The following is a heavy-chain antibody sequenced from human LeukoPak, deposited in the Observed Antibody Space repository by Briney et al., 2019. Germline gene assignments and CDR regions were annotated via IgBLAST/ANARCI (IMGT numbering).Heavy chain of an antibody. CDR3: ARGRLTRPTYYSCMDV. CDR1: GYSFTDYY. J-gene: IGHJ6*03. Sequence: GSSVTVSCKASGYSFTDYYMHWVRQAPGQGLEWMGWINPNSGGTNYAQKVQGRVTMTRDTSINTAYMELSRLRSDDTALYYCARGRLTRPTYYSCMDVWDKGNTVPITS. D-gene: IGHD1-7*01. CDR2: INPNSGGT. V-gene: IGHV1-2*02.